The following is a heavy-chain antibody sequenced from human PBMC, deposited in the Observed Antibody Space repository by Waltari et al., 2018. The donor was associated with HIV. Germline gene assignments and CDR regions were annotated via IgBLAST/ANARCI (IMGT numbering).Heavy chain of an antibody. CDR1: GYTFTGYY. D-gene: IGHD5-12*01. V-gene: IGHV1-2*06. Sequence: QVQLVQSGAEVKKPGASVKVSCKASGYTFTGYYMHWVRQAPGQGLEWMGRINPNRGGTNYAQKFQGRVTMTRDTSISTAYMELSRLRSDDTAVYYCARAARGYSGYDSSWFDPWGQGTLVTVSS. CDR3: ARAARGYSGYDSSWFDP. J-gene: IGHJ5*02. CDR2: INPNRGGT.